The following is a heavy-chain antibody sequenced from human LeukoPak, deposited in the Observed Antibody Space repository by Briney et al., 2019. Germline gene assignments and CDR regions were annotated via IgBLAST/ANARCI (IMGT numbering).Heavy chain of an antibody. V-gene: IGHV1-18*01. CDR2: ISAYNGNT. J-gene: IGHJ4*02. CDR1: GYTFTSYG. Sequence: ASVEVSCKASGYTFTSYGISWVRQAPGQGLEWMGWISAYNGNTNYAQKLQGRVTMTTDTSTSTAYMELRSLRSDDTAVYYCARVGCGGDCYSVSSSLFDYWGQGTLVTVSS. D-gene: IGHD2-21*02. CDR3: ARVGCGGDCYSVSSSLFDY.